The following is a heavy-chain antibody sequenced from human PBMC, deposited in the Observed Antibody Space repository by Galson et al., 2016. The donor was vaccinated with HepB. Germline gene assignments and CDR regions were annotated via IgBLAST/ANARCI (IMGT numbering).Heavy chain of an antibody. CDR3: ARGPRPYFAAFACYFDS. V-gene: IGHV1-69*13. CDR2: LIPIFGKP. Sequence: SVKVSCKASGGTFTNYVISWVRQAPGQGLEWMGGLIPIFGKPNYAPKFQGRLTMTADQSTNTAYMELSSLRSEDTAVYYCARGPRPYFAAFACYFDSWGQGTLVSVSS. CDR1: GGTFTNYV. D-gene: IGHD2-15*01. J-gene: IGHJ4*02.